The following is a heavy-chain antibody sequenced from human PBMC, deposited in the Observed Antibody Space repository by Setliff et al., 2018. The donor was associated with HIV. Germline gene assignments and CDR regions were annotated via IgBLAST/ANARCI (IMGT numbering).Heavy chain of an antibody. J-gene: IGHJ4*02. D-gene: IGHD3-22*01. V-gene: IGHV3-7*02. CDR2: IKEDGSEK. CDR1: GFLFHTYW. CDR3: ATIVESSGYHGGNYFDF. Sequence: GGSLRLSCAASGFLFHTYWMSWVRQAPGKGLEWVANIKEDGSEKYYVDSVKGRFTISRDNAENSLYLQMNSLRAEDTAVYYCATIVESSGYHGGNYFDFWGRGSLVTVSS.